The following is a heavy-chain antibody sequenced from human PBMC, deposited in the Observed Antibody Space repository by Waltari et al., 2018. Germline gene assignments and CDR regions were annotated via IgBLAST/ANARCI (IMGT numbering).Heavy chain of an antibody. V-gene: IGHV4-39*07. CDR3: ARTGDSYCTNGVCPDYVDY. D-gene: IGHD2-8*01. CDR2: IYDSGST. Sequence: QLQLQESGPGLVKPSETLSLTCTVSGGSISSSSYYWGWIRQPPGKGLEWIGSIYDSGSTDCNPCLKSRVTISVDTSKNQFSLKLSSVTAADTAVYYCARTGDSYCTNGVCPDYVDYWGQGTLVTVSS. J-gene: IGHJ4*02. CDR1: GGSISSSSYY.